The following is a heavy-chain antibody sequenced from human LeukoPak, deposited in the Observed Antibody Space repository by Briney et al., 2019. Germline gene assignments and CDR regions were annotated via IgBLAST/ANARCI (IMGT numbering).Heavy chain of an antibody. CDR1: GGSISSGGYY. D-gene: IGHD4-17*01. CDR3: ARFYRERGDYIDPLDY. Sequence: SETLSLTCTVSGGSISSGGYYWSWIRQHPGKGLEWIGYIYYSGSTYYNPSLKSRVTISVDTSKNQFSLKLSSVTAADTAVYYCARFYRERGDYIDPLDYWGQGTLVTVSS. CDR2: IYYSGST. J-gene: IGHJ4*02. V-gene: IGHV4-31*03.